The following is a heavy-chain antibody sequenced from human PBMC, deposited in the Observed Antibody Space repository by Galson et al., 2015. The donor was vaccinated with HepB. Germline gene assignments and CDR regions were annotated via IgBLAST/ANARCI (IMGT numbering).Heavy chain of an antibody. Sequence: SLRLSCAASGFTFRDFSMNWVRQAPGKGLEWVSSISRSRNYIYYADSVTGRFTISRDNAKNSLYLQMNSLRAEDTAVYYCARPPVGYLGSRTPLYYFDLWGQGTLVTVSS. CDR3: ARPPVGYLGSRTPLYYFDL. J-gene: IGHJ4*02. V-gene: IGHV3-21*01. CDR1: GFTFRDFS. CDR2: ISRSRNYI. D-gene: IGHD3-10*01.